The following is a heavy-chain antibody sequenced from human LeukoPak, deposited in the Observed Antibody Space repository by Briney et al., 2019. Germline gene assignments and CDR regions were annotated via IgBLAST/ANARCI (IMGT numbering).Heavy chain of an antibody. J-gene: IGHJ4*02. D-gene: IGHD3-22*01. CDR2: IYYSGST. CDR1: GGSISSYY. V-gene: IGHV4-59*01. Sequence: SETLSLTCTVSGGSISSYYWSWIRQPPGKGLEWIGYIYYSGSTNYNPSLKSRVTISVDTSKNQFSLKLSSVTAADTAVYYCARDGDYYDSSGYYRPAYFDYWGQGTLVTVSS. CDR3: ARDGDYYDSSGYYRPAYFDY.